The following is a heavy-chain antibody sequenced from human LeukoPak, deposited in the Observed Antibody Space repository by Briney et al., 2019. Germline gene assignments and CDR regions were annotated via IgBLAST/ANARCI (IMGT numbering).Heavy chain of an antibody. CDR2: IPILGIA. D-gene: IGHD6-6*01. CDR3: ARDLIAARLAYFDY. Sequence: IPILGIANYAQKFQGRVTITADKSTSTAYMELSSLRSEDTAVYYCARDLIAARLAYFDYWGQGTLVTVSS. J-gene: IGHJ4*02. V-gene: IGHV1-69*04.